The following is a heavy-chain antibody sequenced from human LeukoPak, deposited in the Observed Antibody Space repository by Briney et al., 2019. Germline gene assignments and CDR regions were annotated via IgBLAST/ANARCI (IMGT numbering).Heavy chain of an antibody. J-gene: IGHJ4*02. V-gene: IGHV4-34*01. Sequence: PSETLSLTCAVYGGPFSGYYWSWIRQPPGKGLEWIREINHSGSTNYNPSLKSRVTISVDTSKNQFSLKLSSVTAADTAVYYCAVVAGTAGTDYWGQGTLVTVSS. CDR1: GGPFSGYY. D-gene: IGHD6-19*01. CDR3: AVVAGTAGTDY. CDR2: INHSGST.